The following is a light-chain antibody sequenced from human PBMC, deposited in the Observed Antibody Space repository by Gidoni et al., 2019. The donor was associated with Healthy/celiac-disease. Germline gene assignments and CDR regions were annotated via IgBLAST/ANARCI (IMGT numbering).Light chain of an antibody. Sequence: SVLTQPPSVSGAPGQRVTISCTGRSSNIGAGYDVHWYQQLPGTAPNLLIYGNSNRPSGVPDRFSGSKSGTSASLAITGLQAEDEADYYCQSYDSSLSGWVFGGGTKLTVL. CDR1: SSNIGAGYD. CDR3: QSYDSSLSGWV. J-gene: IGLJ3*02. CDR2: GNS. V-gene: IGLV1-40*01.